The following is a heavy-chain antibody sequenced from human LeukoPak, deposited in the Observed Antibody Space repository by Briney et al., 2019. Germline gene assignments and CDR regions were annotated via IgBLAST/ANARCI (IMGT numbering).Heavy chain of an antibody. J-gene: IGHJ5*02. CDR1: GGSISSGGYY. CDR2: INHSGST. D-gene: IGHD3-10*01. V-gene: IGHV4-34*01. Sequence: SETLSLTCAVSGGSISSGGYYWSWIRQPPGKGLEWIGEINHSGSTNYNPSLKSRVTISVDTSKNQFSLKLSSVTAADTAVYYCATDNTYYYGSGSYRRWFDPWGQGTLVTVSS. CDR3: ATDNTYYYGSGSYRRWFDP.